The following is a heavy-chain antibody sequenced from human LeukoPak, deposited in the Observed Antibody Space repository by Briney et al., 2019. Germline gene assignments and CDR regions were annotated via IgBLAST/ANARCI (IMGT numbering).Heavy chain of an antibody. V-gene: IGHV4-59*01. D-gene: IGHD3-3*02. CDR2: ISNTGST. CDR3: ARVSDVGGMDV. J-gene: IGHJ6*02. CDR1: GGSIGSYY. Sequence: SETLSLTCNVSGGSIGSYYYSWIRQPPGKGLEWIGYISNTGSTNSSPSLKSRVTMSVDTSKNQFSLRLSSVTAADTAVYYCARVSDVGGMDVWGQGTTVTVSS.